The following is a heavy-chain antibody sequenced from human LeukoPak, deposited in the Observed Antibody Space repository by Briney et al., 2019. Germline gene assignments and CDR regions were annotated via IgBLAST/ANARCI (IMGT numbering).Heavy chain of an antibody. Sequence: GGSLRLSCAASGFTFNAYTMNWVRQAPGKGLEWVSSISSSSLYIYYADSVKGRFTVSRDNAKNSLYLQMNSLRAEDTAVYYCAREYGSGSSRRRFDPWGQGTLVTVSS. D-gene: IGHD3-10*01. J-gene: IGHJ5*02. CDR1: GFTFNAYT. CDR3: AREYGSGSSRRRFDP. CDR2: ISSSSLYI. V-gene: IGHV3-21*01.